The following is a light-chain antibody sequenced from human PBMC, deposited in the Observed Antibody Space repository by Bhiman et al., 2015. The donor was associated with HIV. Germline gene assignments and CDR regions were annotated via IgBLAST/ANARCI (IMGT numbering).Light chain of an antibody. J-gene: IGLJ1*01. CDR3: SSLTSSLTYV. V-gene: IGLV2-14*03. CDR1: TSDVGGYNY. Sequence: HSALTQPASVSGSPGQSITISCTGTTSDVGGYNYVSWYQQHPGKGPKLMIYDVSNRPSGVSNRFSGSKSGNTASLTISGLQAEDEADYYCSSLTSSLTYVFGTGTNVTVL. CDR2: DVS.